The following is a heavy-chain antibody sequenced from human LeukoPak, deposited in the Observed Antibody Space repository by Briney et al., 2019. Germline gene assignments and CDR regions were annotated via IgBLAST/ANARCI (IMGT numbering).Heavy chain of an antibody. CDR2: IYSGGST. CDR1: LFTVSSNY. J-gene: IGHJ4*02. V-gene: IGHV3-66*01. Sequence: PGGSLRLSRAASLFTVSSNYMSWVRQAPGKGVEGVSVIYSGGSTYYADSVKGRFTISRDNSKNTLYLQMNSLRAEDTAVYYCARGPLAVAGNDYWGQGTLVTVSS. D-gene: IGHD6-19*01. CDR3: ARGPLAVAGNDY.